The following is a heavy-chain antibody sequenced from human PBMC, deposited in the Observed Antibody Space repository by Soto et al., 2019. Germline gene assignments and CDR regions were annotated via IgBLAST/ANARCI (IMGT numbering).Heavy chain of an antibody. CDR2: IYYSGST. CDR1: GGSISSGGYY. V-gene: IGHV4-31*03. J-gene: IGHJ4*02. CDR3: AREGSGSYYTGSLDY. Sequence: PSETLSLTCTVSGGSISSGGYYWSWIRQHPGKGLEWIGYIYYSGSTYYNPSLKSRVTISVDTSKNQFSLKLSSVTAADTAVYYCAREGSGSYYTGSLDYWGQGTLVTVSS. D-gene: IGHD3-10*01.